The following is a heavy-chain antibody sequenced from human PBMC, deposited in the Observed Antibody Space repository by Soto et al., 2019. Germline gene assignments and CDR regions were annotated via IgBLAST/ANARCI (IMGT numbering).Heavy chain of an antibody. V-gene: IGHV4-34*01. D-gene: IGHD3-16*01. CDR2: INHSGST. Sequence: PSETLSLTCGVYGGSFSGYYWSWIRQPPGKGLEWIGEINHSGSTNYNPSLKSRVTISVDTFKNQFSLKLSSVTAADTAVYFCTRSVQLWTPFDNWGQGTLVTVSS. CDR1: GGSFSGYY. CDR3: TRSVQLWTPFDN. J-gene: IGHJ4*02.